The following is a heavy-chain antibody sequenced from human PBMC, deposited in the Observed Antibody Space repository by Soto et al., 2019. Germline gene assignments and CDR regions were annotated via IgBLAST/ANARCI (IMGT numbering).Heavy chain of an antibody. J-gene: IGHJ4*02. Sequence: QVQLVQSGAEVKKSGASVKISCKASGYSFTGYYIHWVRQAPGQGFEWMGEISPNSGGTKYAQKFQGRVTMTRDTSITTVYMDLSNLSSDDTAVYYCGKGRSGDVGVFYWGQGTLFTVYS. CDR1: GYSFTGYY. V-gene: IGHV1-2*02. CDR3: GKGRSGDVGVFY. D-gene: IGHD1-26*01. CDR2: ISPNSGGT.